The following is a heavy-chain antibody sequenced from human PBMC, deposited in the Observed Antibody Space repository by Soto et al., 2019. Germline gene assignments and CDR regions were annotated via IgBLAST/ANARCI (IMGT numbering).Heavy chain of an antibody. CDR3: ARVSEVYCGGACYSDAFDI. J-gene: IGHJ3*02. Sequence: SETLSLTCTVSGGSISSGGYYWCWNRQHPGKGLEWIGYIYYSGSTYYNPSLKSRVTISVDTSKNQFSLKLSSVTAADTAVYYCARVSEVYCGGACYSDAFDIWGQGTMVTLSS. D-gene: IGHD2-21*02. V-gene: IGHV4-31*03. CDR2: IYYSGST. CDR1: GGSISSGGYY.